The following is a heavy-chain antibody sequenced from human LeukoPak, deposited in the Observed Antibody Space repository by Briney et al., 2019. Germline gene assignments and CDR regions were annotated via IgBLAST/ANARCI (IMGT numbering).Heavy chain of an antibody. D-gene: IGHD5-18*01. Sequence: GGSLRLSCAASGFTVSSNYMSWVRQAPGKGLEWVSIIDSDGSTYYADSVKGRFTISRDNSKNTLYLQMNGLRAEDTAVYYCARARGYNYGFDYWGQGTLVTVSS. CDR2: IDSDGST. CDR1: GFTVSSNY. J-gene: IGHJ4*02. CDR3: ARARGYNYGFDY. V-gene: IGHV3-53*01.